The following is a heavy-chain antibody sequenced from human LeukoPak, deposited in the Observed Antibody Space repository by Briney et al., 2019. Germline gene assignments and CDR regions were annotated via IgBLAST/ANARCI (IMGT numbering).Heavy chain of an antibody. D-gene: IGHD6-19*01. CDR1: GFTFDDYT. V-gene: IGHV3-43*01. J-gene: IGHJ6*02. CDR2: ISWDGGST. CDR3: AKDISSSGWYFSYYYGMDV. Sequence: SGGSLRLSCAASGFTFDDYTMHWVRQAPGKGLEWVSLISWDGGSTYYADSVKGRFTISRDNSKNSLYLQMNSLRTEDTALYYCAKDISSSGWYFSYYYGMDVWGQGTTVTVSS.